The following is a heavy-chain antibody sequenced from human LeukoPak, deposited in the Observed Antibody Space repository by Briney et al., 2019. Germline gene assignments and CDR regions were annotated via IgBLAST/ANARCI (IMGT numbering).Heavy chain of an antibody. Sequence: PGGSLRLSCAASGFTFSSYSMNWVRQAPGKGLEWVSYISSSSSTIYYADSVKGRFTIPRDNAKNSLYLQMTSLRAEDTAVYYCARDLIAVADPYYFDYWGQGTLVTVSS. D-gene: IGHD6-19*01. CDR3: ARDLIAVADPYYFDY. V-gene: IGHV3-48*01. CDR2: ISSSSSTI. J-gene: IGHJ4*02. CDR1: GFTFSSYS.